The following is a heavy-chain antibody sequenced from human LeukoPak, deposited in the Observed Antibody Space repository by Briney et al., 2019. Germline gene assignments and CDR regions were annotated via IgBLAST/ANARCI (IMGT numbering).Heavy chain of an antibody. CDR2: ISGSGGST. CDR3: AKPLLWFGEFGKNDY. V-gene: IGHV3-23*01. Sequence: PGGSLRLSCAASGFTFSSYWMHWVRQAPGKGLEWVSAISGSGGSTYYADSVKGRFTISRDNSKNTLYLQMNSLRAEDTAVYYCAKPLLWFGEFGKNDYWGQGTLVTVSS. J-gene: IGHJ4*02. D-gene: IGHD3-10*01. CDR1: GFTFSSYW.